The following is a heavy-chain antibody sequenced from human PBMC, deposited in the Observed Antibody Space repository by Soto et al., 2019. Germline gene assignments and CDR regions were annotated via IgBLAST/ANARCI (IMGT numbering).Heavy chain of an antibody. CDR1: GFTFSGYA. Sequence: PGGSLRLSCAASGFTFSGYAMSWVRQAPGKGLEWVSAISGSGGGTYYADSVKGRFTISRDNSKNTLYLQMNSLRAEDTAIYYRAKAEVVTILIDDWGQGTLVTVSS. V-gene: IGHV3-23*01. CDR2: ISGSGGGT. D-gene: IGHD5-12*01. CDR3: AKAEVVTILIDD. J-gene: IGHJ4*02.